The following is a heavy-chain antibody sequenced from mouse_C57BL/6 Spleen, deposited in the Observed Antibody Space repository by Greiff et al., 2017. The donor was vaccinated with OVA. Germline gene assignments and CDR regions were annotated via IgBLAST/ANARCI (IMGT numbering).Heavy chain of an antibody. D-gene: IGHD1-1*01. CDR3: ARGGITTVVADWYFDV. J-gene: IGHJ1*03. CDR1: GYAFSSSW. Sequence: VKVVESGPELVKPGASVKISCKASGYAFSSSWMNWVKQRPGKGLEWIGRIYPGDGDTNYNGKFKGKATLTADKSSSTAYMQLSSLTSEDSAVYFCARGGITTVVADWYFDVWGTGTTVTVSS. V-gene: IGHV1-82*01. CDR2: IYPGDGDT.